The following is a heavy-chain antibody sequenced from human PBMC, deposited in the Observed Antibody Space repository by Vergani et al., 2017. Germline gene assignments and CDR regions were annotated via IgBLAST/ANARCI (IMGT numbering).Heavy chain of an antibody. Sequence: EVQLVESGGGLVQPGGSLRLSCAASGFTFSSYWMSWVRQAPGKGLEWVANIKQDGSEKYYVDSVKGRFTISRDNAKNSLYLQMNSLRAEDTAVYYCAGGYDFWSGERGYMDVWGKGTTVTVSS. CDR2: IKQDGSEK. D-gene: IGHD3-3*01. V-gene: IGHV3-7*01. CDR1: GFTFSSYW. CDR3: AGGYDFWSGERGYMDV. J-gene: IGHJ6*03.